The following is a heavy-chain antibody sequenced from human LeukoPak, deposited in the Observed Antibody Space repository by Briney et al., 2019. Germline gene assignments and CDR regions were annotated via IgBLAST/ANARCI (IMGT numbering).Heavy chain of an antibody. CDR2: IYYSGNT. J-gene: IGHJ6*02. CDR1: GGSTSSYY. CDR3: AREPRAFNYGDYYYYMDV. Sequence: KPSETLSLTCTLSGGSTSSYYWSWIRQPPGKGLAWIGNIYYSGNTNYNPSLKSRVTISVDMSKNQFSLKLRSVTAADTAVYYCAREPRAFNYGDYYYYMDVWGQGTTVTVSS. D-gene: IGHD4/OR15-4a*01. V-gene: IGHV4-59*01.